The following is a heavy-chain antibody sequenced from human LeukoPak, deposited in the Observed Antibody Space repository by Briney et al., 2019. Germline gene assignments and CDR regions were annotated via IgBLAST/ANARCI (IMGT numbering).Heavy chain of an antibody. J-gene: IGHJ6*02. Sequence: ASVKVSCKASGYTFTGYYMHWVRQAPGQGLEWMGWMNPNSGNTGYAQKFQGRVTMTRNTSISTAYMELSSLRSEDTAVYYCARGTRFYCSGGSCYLKYYYYYYGMDVWGQGTTVTVSS. V-gene: IGHV1-8*02. CDR3: ARGTRFYCSGGSCYLKYYYYYYGMDV. CDR2: MNPNSGNT. D-gene: IGHD2-15*01. CDR1: GYTFTGYY.